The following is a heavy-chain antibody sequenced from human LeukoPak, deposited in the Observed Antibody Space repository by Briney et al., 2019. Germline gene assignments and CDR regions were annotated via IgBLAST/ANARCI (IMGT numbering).Heavy chain of an antibody. J-gene: IGHJ3*02. D-gene: IGHD4-23*01. CDR3: AREGSMTTVVAFDI. Sequence: GGSLRLSCAASGFTFSSYWMSWVRQAPGKGLEWVSSISSSSSYIYYADSVKGRFTISRDNAKNSLYLQMNSLRAEDAAVYYCAREGSMTTVVAFDIWGQGTMVTVSS. V-gene: IGHV3-21*01. CDR1: GFTFSSYW. CDR2: ISSSSSYI.